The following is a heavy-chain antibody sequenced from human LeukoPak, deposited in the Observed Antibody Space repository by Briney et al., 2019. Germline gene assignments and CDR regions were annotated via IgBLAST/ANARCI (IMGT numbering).Heavy chain of an antibody. D-gene: IGHD6-13*01. J-gene: IGHJ3*02. CDR2: ISSNGGST. Sequence: PGGSLRLSCAASGFTFSSYAMHWVRQAPGKGLEYVSAISSNGGSTYYANSVKGRFTISRDNSKNTLYLQMNSLRAEDTAVYYCAKGQLGISPLDAFDIWGQGTMVTVSS. V-gene: IGHV3-64*01. CDR1: GFTFSSYA. CDR3: AKGQLGISPLDAFDI.